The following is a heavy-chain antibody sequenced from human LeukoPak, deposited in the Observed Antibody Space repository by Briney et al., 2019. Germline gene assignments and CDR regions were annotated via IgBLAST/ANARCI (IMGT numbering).Heavy chain of an antibody. V-gene: IGHV4-34*01. D-gene: IGHD2-15*01. Sequence: PSETLSLTCAVYGGSFSGYYWSWIRQPPGKGLEWIGEINHSGSTNYNPSLKSRVTISVDTSKNQFSLKLSSVTAADTAVYYCARGASVRSPFDPWGQGTLVTVSS. CDR2: INHSGST. CDR1: GGSFSGYY. J-gene: IGHJ5*02. CDR3: ARGASVRSPFDP.